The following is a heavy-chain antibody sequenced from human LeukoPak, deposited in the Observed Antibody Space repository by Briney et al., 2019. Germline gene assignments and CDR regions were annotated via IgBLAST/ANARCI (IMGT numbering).Heavy chain of an antibody. CDR1: AFTFSNYA. J-gene: IGHJ2*01. CDR2: ISGSGDST. Sequence: PGGSLRLSCAASAFTFSNYAMSWVRQAPGKGLEWVSSISGSGDSTYYADSVKGRFTISRDNAKNSHYLQMNSLRAEDTAVYYCARKGWYSDLWGRGTLVSVSS. CDR3: ARKGWYSDL. V-gene: IGHV3-23*01.